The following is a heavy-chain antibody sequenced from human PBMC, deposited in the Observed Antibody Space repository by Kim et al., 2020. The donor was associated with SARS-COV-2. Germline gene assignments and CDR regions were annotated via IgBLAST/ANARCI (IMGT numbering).Heavy chain of an antibody. V-gene: IGHV3-23*01. Sequence: GGSLRLSCAASGYTFSSYAMTWVRQAPGKGLEWVSAVSAAGLRTYYADSLKGRFTISRDNSKNTVNLQMNSLRPEDSAVYYCAKGQSGTRQEWYSDDRGR. J-gene: IGHJ2*01. D-gene: IGHD3-3*01. CDR2: VSAAGLRT. CDR1: GYTFSSYA. CDR3: AKGQSGTRQEWYSDD.